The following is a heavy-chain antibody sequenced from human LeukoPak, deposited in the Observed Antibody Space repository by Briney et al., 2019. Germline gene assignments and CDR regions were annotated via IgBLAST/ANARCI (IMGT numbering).Heavy chain of an antibody. J-gene: IGHJ4*02. D-gene: IGHD3-10*01. CDR1: GGTFSSYA. Sequence: SVKVSCKASGGTFSSYAISWVRQAPGQGLEWMGRIIPILGIANYAQKFQGRVTITADKSTSTAYMELSSLRSEDAAVYYCARIVGIASRGYFDYWGQGTLVTVSS. CDR2: IIPILGIA. V-gene: IGHV1-69*04. CDR3: ARIVGIASRGYFDY.